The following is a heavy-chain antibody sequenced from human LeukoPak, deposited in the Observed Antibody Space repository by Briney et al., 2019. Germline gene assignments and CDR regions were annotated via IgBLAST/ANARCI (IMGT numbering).Heavy chain of an antibody. CDR3: VIDPQSITIFGVVFADAFDI. CDR2: IIPIFGTA. Sequence: GASVKISCKASGGTFSSYAISWVRQAPGQGLEWMGGIIPIFGTANYAQKFQGRVTITADESTSTAYMELSSLRSEDTAVYYCVIDPQSITIFGVVFADAFDIWGQGTMVTVSS. J-gene: IGHJ3*02. V-gene: IGHV1-69*13. CDR1: GGTFSSYA. D-gene: IGHD3-3*01.